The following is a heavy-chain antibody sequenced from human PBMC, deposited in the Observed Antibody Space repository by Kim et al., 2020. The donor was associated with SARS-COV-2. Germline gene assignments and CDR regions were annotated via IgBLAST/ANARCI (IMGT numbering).Heavy chain of an antibody. CDR1: GYSISSGYY. CDR2: IYHSGST. Sequence: SETLSLTCTVSGYSISSGYYCGWIRQPPGKGLEWIGSIYHSGSTYYNPSLKSRVTISVDTSKNQFSLKLSSVTAADTAVYYCARWMVYAIYPMYWGQGTLVTVSS. V-gene: IGHV4-38-2*02. J-gene: IGHJ4*02. D-gene: IGHD2-8*01. CDR3: ARWMVYAIYPMY.